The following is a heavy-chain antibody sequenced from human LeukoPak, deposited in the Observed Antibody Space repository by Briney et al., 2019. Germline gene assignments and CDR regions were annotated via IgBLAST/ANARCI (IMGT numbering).Heavy chain of an antibody. J-gene: IGHJ5*02. Sequence: SGGTLRLSCAASGFTFSSYEMNWVRQAPGKGLEWVSYISSSGSTIYYADSVKGRFTISRDNAKNSLYLQMNSLRAEDTAVYYCARLTSSGWSSNWFDPWGQGTLVTVSS. V-gene: IGHV3-48*03. CDR1: GFTFSSYE. CDR3: ARLTSSGWSSNWFDP. D-gene: IGHD6-19*01. CDR2: ISSSGSTI.